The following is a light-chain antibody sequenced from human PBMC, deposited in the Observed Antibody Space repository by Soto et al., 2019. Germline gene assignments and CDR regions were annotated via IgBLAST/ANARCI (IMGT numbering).Light chain of an antibody. CDR2: SNN. Sequence: QSVLTQPPSVSVTLGQRGNMSCSGSSSNIGSKSVSWYQHLPQTAPKLLIYSNNQRPSGVIGRFSGFKSGNSASLAISGLQSDDETQYYCLAWEDRLNVLVFGSGTKLTVL. J-gene: IGLJ2*01. CDR1: SSNIGSKS. CDR3: LAWEDRLNVLV. V-gene: IGLV1-44*01.